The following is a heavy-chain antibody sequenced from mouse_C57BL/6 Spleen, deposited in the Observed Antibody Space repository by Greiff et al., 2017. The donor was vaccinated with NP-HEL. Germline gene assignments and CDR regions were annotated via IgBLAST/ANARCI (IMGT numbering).Heavy chain of an antibody. CDR2: INPSNGGT. CDR1: GYTFTSYW. Sequence: VQLQQSGTELVKPGASVKLSCKASGYTFTSYWMHWVKQRPGQGLEWIGNINPSNGGTNYNEKFKSKATLTVAKSSSTAYMQLSSMTSEDSAVYYCAREQGNWEAWLAYWGQGTLVTVSA. CDR3: AREQGNWEAWLAY. D-gene: IGHD4-1*01. V-gene: IGHV1-53*01. J-gene: IGHJ3*01.